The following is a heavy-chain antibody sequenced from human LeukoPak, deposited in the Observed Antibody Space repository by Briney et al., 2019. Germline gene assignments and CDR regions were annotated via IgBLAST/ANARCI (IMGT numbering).Heavy chain of an antibody. D-gene: IGHD3-16*01. Sequence: ASAKVSCKASGGTFSSYAISWVRQAPGQGLEWMGGIIPIFGTANYAQKFQGRVTITADKSTSTAYMELSSLRSEDTAVYYCARGMGAYYFDYWGQGTLVTVSS. CDR2: IIPIFGTA. CDR1: GGTFSSYA. V-gene: IGHV1-69*06. CDR3: ARGMGAYYFDY. J-gene: IGHJ4*02.